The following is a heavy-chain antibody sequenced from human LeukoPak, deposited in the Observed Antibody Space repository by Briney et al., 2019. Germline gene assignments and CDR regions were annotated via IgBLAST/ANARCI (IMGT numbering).Heavy chain of an antibody. Sequence: SETLSLTCAVYGGSFSGYYWSWIRQPPGKGLEWIGEINHSGSTNYNPSLKSRVTISVDTSKNQFSLKLGSVTAADTAVYYCASYYYGSGSYQFETYYFDYWGQGTLDTVSS. D-gene: IGHD3-10*01. CDR3: ASYYYGSGSYQFETYYFDY. CDR2: INHSGST. CDR1: GGSFSGYY. V-gene: IGHV4-34*01. J-gene: IGHJ4*02.